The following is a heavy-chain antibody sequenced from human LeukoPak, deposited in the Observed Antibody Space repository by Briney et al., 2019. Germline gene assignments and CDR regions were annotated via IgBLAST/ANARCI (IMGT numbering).Heavy chain of an antibody. D-gene: IGHD3-10*01. Sequence: SETLSLTCTVSGGSISSGTYYWSWIRQPAGKGLEWIGRIYTSGSTNYNPSLKSRVTMSVDTSKNQFSLKLSSVTAADTAVYYCARDTGGSGTKIMDVWGKGTTVTISS. CDR3: ARDTGGSGTKIMDV. J-gene: IGHJ6*03. CDR1: GGSISSGTYY. CDR2: IYTSGST. V-gene: IGHV4-61*02.